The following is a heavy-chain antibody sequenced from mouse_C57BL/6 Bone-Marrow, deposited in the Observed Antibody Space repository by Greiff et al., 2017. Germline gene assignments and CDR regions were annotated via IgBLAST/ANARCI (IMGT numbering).Heavy chain of an antibody. V-gene: IGHV1-63*01. Sequence: QVQLKQSGAELVRPGTSVKMSCKASGYTFTNYWIGWAKQRPGHGLEWIGDIYPGGGYTNYNEKFKGKATLTADKSSSTAYMQFSSLTSEDSAIYYCAREGIYYGFAYWGQGTLVTVSA. CDR2: IYPGGGYT. CDR1: GYTFTNYW. CDR3: AREGIYYGFAY. D-gene: IGHD2-1*01. J-gene: IGHJ3*01.